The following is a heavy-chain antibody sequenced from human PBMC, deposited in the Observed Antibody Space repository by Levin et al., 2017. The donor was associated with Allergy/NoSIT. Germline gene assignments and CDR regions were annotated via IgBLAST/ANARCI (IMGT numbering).Heavy chain of an antibody. CDR1: GFTFSSYT. D-gene: IGHD4-17*01. CDR2: ISSSGTTT. Sequence: GGSLRLSCAASGFTFSSYTMNWVRQAPGKGLEWVSYISSSGTTTYYADSVKGRFTISRDNAKNSLYLQMNNLRDEDTAVYYCARGYYGDYLFDSRGQGTLVTVSS. J-gene: IGHJ4*02. CDR3: ARGYYGDYLFDS. V-gene: IGHV3-48*02.